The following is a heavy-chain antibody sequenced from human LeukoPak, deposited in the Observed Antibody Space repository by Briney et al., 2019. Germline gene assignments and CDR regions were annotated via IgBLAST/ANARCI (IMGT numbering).Heavy chain of an antibody. CDR3: ARVGSYYGGLAFDY. D-gene: IGHD1-26*01. CDR2: IYYSGST. V-gene: IGHV4-39*07. CDR1: GGSISSSSYY. Sequence: SETLSLTCTVSGGSISSSSYYWGWIRQPPGTGLEWIGSIYYSGSTYYNPSLKSRVTISVDTSKNQFSLKLTSVTAADTAVYYCARVGSYYGGLAFDYWGQGTLVTVSS. J-gene: IGHJ4*02.